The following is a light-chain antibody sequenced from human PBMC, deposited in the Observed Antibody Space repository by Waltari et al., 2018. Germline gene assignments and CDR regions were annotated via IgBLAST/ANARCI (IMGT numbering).Light chain of an antibody. CDR2: VNSGGSH. CDR1: SGHSDYA. Sequence: QVVLTQSPSASASLGASVKLTCTLSSGHSDYAIAWHQQQPEKGPRYLMKVNSGGSHIKGDGIPDRFSGSSSGAERYLTSSGLQSEDEADYYCQTWDTATHVIFAGGTKLTVL. CDR3: QTWDTATHVI. V-gene: IGLV4-69*01. J-gene: IGLJ2*01.